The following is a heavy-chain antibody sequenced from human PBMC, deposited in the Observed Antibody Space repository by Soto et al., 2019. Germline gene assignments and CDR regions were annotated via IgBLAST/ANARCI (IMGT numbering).Heavy chain of an antibody. J-gene: IGHJ3*01. D-gene: IGHD4-17*01. CDR1: GASVTLSNW. CDR2: ADHSGST. Sequence: QMQLQQSGPGLVKPSGTLSLTCTVSGASVTLSNWWTWIRQSPGRGLEWIGQADHSGSTNYNPSLEGRVTISVDTSKNQLSLNLTSVTAADTAVYYCARATDAYGDAYDVWGQGTSVTVSS. CDR3: ARATDAYGDAYDV. V-gene: IGHV4-4*02.